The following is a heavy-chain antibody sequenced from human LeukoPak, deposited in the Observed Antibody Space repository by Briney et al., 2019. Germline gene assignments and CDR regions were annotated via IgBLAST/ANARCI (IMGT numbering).Heavy chain of an antibody. CDR3: VNLPGGGY. D-gene: IGHD7-27*01. Sequence: GGSLRLSCAASGLTVSSNYMTWIRQAPRKGLGWVSIIYSGGNTYYADSVKGRFAISRDNSKNTVYLQMNSLRAEDTAVYYCVNLPGGGYWGQGTLVTVSS. V-gene: IGHV3-66*02. CDR1: GLTVSSNY. CDR2: IYSGGNT. J-gene: IGHJ4*02.